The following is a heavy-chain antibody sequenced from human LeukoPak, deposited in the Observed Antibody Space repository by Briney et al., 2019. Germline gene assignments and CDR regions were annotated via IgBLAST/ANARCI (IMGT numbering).Heavy chain of an antibody. CDR1: GFTFSSYA. D-gene: IGHD3-10*01. CDR2: ISGSGDNT. J-gene: IGHJ4*02. V-gene: IGHV3-23*01. CDR3: ARDNPPPDYYGSGSYSYYFDY. Sequence: PGGSLRLSCAASGFTFSSYAMSWVRQAPGKGLEWVSGISGSGDNTYYADSVKGRFTISRDNSKNTLYLQMNSLRAEDTAVYYCARDNPPPDYYGSGSYSYYFDYWGQGTLVTVSS.